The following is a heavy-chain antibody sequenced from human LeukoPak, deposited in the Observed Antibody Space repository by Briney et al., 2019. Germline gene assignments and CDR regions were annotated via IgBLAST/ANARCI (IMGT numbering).Heavy chain of an antibody. CDR1: GGSISSYY. CDR3: ARERYRYFDY. J-gene: IGHJ4*02. D-gene: IGHD5-18*01. V-gene: IGHV4-59*01. CDR2: IYYSGST. Sequence: SETLSLTCTVSGGSISSYYWSWIRQPPGKGLEWIGYIYYSGSTNHNPSLKSRVTISVDTSKDQFSLKLSSVTAADTAVYYCARERYRYFDYWGQGTLVTVSS.